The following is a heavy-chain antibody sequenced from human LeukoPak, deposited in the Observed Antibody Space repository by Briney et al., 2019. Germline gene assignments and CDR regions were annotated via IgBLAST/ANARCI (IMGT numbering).Heavy chain of an antibody. CDR2: IYTSGST. J-gene: IGHJ5*02. V-gene: IGHV4-4*07. D-gene: IGHD6-13*01. Sequence: SETLSLTCTVSGGSISSYYWSWIRQPAGKGLEWIGRIYTSGSTNYNPSLKSRVTMSVDTSKNQFSLKLSSVTAADTAVYYCARDSSSWYEGHWFDPWGQGTLVTVSS. CDR1: GGSISSYY. CDR3: ARDSSSWYEGHWFDP.